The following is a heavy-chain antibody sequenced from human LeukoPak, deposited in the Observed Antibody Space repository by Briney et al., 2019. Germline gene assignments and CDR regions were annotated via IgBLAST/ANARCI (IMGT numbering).Heavy chain of an antibody. CDR1: GYSISNGYY. J-gene: IGHJ4*02. D-gene: IGHD6-19*01. Sequence: SETLSLTCTVSGYSISNGYYWDWIRQPPGRGLEWIGNIYRSGSTSYNPSLKSRVTISVDTSKNQFSPKVNSVTAADTAIYYCARRHSSGWFYYWGQGTLVTVSS. CDR2: IYRSGST. V-gene: IGHV4-38-2*02. CDR3: ARRHSSGWFYY.